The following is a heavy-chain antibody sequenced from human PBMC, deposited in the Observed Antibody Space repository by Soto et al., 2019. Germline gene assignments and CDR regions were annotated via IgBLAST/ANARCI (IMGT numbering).Heavy chain of an antibody. Sequence: EVQLLESGGILVHPGGSLRLSCAASGFTFSNYAMTWVRQAPGKGLEWVSAISGSGGSTYYADSVKGRFTISRDNSKNTLYLQMTSLRAEDTAVYYCAKDRGGSGYSAGIDYWGQGTLVTVSS. CDR2: ISGSGGST. CDR3: AKDRGGSGYSAGIDY. D-gene: IGHD5-12*01. CDR1: GFTFSNYA. V-gene: IGHV3-23*01. J-gene: IGHJ4*02.